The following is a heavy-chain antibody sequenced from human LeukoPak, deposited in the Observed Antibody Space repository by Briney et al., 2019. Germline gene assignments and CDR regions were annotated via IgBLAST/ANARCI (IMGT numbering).Heavy chain of an antibody. D-gene: IGHD3-10*01. V-gene: IGHV3-21*06. J-gene: IGHJ3*01. CDR1: GFTFSSFP. Sequence: MPGGSLRLSCAASGFTFSSFPMHWGRQIAGEGREWVSSISGDSTYIYYAASVKGRFTISRDNTNNSLFLQMNSLRAEDTATYFCARRATDASFSFFDVWGQGTLVTVSS. CDR2: ISGDSTYI. CDR3: ARRATDASFSFFDV.